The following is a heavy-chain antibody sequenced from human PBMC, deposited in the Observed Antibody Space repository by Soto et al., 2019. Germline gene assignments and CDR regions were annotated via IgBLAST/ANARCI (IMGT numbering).Heavy chain of an antibody. CDR1: GFTFSSSA. CDR3: ARLERHDY. J-gene: IGHJ4*02. Sequence: EVQLLESGGGLVQPGGSLRLSCTASGFTFSSSAMSWVRQAPGKGLDWVSTFSGTSDSTRYADSVKGRFIISRDNSKNTLYLQMSGLRDDDTAVYSCARLERHDYWGQGTLVTVSS. D-gene: IGHD1-1*01. CDR2: FSGTSDST. V-gene: IGHV3-23*01.